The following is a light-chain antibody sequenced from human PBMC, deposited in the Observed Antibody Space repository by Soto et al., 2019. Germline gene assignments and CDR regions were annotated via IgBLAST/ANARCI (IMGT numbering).Light chain of an antibody. CDR2: EGS. V-gene: IGLV2-23*01. J-gene: IGLJ1*01. CDR3: CSYAGSSTLV. Sequence: QSALTQPASVSGSPGQSITISCTRTSSDVGSYNLVSWYQQHPGKAPKLMIYEGSKRPSGVSNRFSGSKSGNTASLTISGLQAEDEADYYCCSYAGSSTLVFGTGTKVTVL. CDR1: SSDVGSYNL.